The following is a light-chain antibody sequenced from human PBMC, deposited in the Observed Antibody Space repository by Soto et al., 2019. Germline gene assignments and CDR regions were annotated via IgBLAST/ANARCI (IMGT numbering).Light chain of an antibody. CDR1: QSVSSN. CDR2: GAS. CDR3: QQYNSWPRT. Sequence: EVVMTQSPVTLSVSPGERATLSCRASQSVSSNLAWYQHKPGQAPRLLIYGASTRVTNSPPRFSGSGSGTEFTLTISSLQSEDFAVYYCQQYNSWPRTFGQGTKVDIK. V-gene: IGKV3-15*01. J-gene: IGKJ1*01.